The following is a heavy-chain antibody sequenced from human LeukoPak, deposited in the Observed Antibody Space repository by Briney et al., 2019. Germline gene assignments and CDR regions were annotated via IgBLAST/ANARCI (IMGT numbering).Heavy chain of an antibody. V-gene: IGHV4-59*01. Sequence: SETLSLTCTVSGGSISSYYWSWIRQPPGQGLEWIGYIYYSGSTNYNPSLKSRVTISVDTSKNQFSLQLSSVTAADTAVYYCARGTTVTTGWGQGTLVTVSS. D-gene: IGHD4-17*01. CDR3: ARGTTVTTG. CDR1: GGSISSYY. CDR2: IYYSGST. J-gene: IGHJ4*02.